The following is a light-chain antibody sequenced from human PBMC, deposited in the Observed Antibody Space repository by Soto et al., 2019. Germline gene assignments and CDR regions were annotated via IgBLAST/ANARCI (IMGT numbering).Light chain of an antibody. CDR1: SSNIGNNY. Sequence: QSVLTQPPSVSATPGQKVTISCSGSSSNIGNNYVSWYQQFPGAAPKLMIYEVSNRPSGVSNRFSGSKSGNTASLTISGLQAEDEADYYCSSYTSSSTLYVFGTGTKLTVL. J-gene: IGLJ1*01. CDR2: EVS. V-gene: IGLV2-14*01. CDR3: SSYTSSSTLYV.